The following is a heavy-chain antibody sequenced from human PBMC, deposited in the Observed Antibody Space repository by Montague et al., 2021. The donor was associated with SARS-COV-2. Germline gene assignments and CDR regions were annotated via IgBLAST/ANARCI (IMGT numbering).Heavy chain of an antibody. CDR3: ARERQDNWFDT. V-gene: IGHV4-59*01. Sequence: SETLSLTCTVSGGSISSYYWSWIRQPPGKGLEWIGYIYYSGSTNYNPSLKSRVTIAVDTSKNQFSLKVSSVTAADTAVYYCARERQDNWFDTWGQGNLVTVSS. CDR2: IYYSGST. J-gene: IGHJ5*02. CDR1: GGSISSYY.